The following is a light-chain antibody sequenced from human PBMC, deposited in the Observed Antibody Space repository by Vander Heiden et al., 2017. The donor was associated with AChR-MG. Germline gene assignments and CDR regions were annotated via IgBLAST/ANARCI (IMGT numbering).Light chain of an antibody. CDR2: DAS. CDR3: QQYANSKWT. Sequence: DIVLTQSPGTLSLSPGERATLSCRASQTVTGNCLAWYQQKPGQAPRLFMFDASTRATGIPDRFSGSGSGADFTLTISRLQPEDFAVYYCQQYANSKWTFGQGTKVEIK. J-gene: IGKJ1*01. V-gene: IGKV3-20*01. CDR1: QTVTGNC.